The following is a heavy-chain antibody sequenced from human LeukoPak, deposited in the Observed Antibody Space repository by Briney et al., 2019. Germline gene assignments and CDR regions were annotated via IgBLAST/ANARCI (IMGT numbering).Heavy chain of an antibody. CDR3: ARDSYFDRAFDI. J-gene: IGHJ3*02. D-gene: IGHD3-22*01. CDR1: RFTFSSYS. CDR2: ISSSYI. V-gene: IGHV3-21*01. Sequence: GGSLRLSCAASRFTFSSYSMNWVRQAPGKGLEWVSSISSSYIYYADSVKGRFTISKDNAKNSLYLQMNSLRAEDTAVYYCARDSYFDRAFDIWGQGTMVTVSS.